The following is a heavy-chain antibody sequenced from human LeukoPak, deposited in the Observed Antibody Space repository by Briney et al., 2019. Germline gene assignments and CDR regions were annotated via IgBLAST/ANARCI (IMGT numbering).Heavy chain of an antibody. Sequence: SETLSLTCTVSGGSISSSSYYWGWMRQPPGKGLEWIGSIYYSGSTYYNPSLKSRVTISVDTSKNQFSLKLSSVTAADTAVYYCARVLRGSGTTEVLDYWGQGTLVTVSS. V-gene: IGHV4-39*07. CDR2: IYYSGST. CDR1: GGSISSSSYY. CDR3: ARVLRGSGTTEVLDY. D-gene: IGHD3-10*01. J-gene: IGHJ4*02.